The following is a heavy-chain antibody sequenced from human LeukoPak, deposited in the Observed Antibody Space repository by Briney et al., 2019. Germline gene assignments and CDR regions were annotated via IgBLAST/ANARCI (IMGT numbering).Heavy chain of an antibody. J-gene: IGHJ4*02. CDR1: GGSVSSGSYY. CDR3: ATHEMATDSFDY. V-gene: IGHV4-61*01. Sequence: SETLSLTCTVSGGSVSSGSYYWSWIRQPPGKGLEWIGYIYYSGSTNYNPSLKSRVTISVDTSKNQFSLKLSSVTAADTAVYYCATHEMATDSFDYWGQGTLVTVSS. D-gene: IGHD5-24*01. CDR2: IYYSGST.